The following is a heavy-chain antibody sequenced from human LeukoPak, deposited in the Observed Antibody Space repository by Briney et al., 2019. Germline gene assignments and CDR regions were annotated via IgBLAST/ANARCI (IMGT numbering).Heavy chain of an antibody. Sequence: PSETLSLTCTVSGGSISSYYWSWIRQPPGKGLEWIGYIYCSGSPNYNPSLKSRVTISVDTSKNQFSMELSSVSAADTAVYYCARAVRLGRTVYFDYWGQGTLVTVSS. D-gene: IGHD3-16*01. J-gene: IGHJ4*02. CDR3: ARAVRLGRTVYFDY. V-gene: IGHV4-59*01. CDR1: GGSISSYY. CDR2: IYCSGSP.